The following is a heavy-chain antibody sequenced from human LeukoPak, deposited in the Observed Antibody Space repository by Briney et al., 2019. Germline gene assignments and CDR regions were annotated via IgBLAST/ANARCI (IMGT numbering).Heavy chain of an antibody. CDR1: GGSLSSYY. CDR3: ARGFPLRYDSSGYIDY. Sequence: SETLSLTCTVSGGSLSSYYWSWIRQPPGKGLEWIGYIYYSGSTNYNPSLKSRVTISVDTSKNQFSLKLSSVTAADTAVYYCARGFPLRYDSSGYIDYWGQGTLVTVSS. CDR2: IYYSGST. V-gene: IGHV4-59*01. D-gene: IGHD3-22*01. J-gene: IGHJ4*02.